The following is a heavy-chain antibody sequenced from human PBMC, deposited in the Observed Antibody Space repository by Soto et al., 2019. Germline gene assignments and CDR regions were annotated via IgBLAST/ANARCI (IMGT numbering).Heavy chain of an antibody. CDR2: ISGSSHYI. V-gene: IGHV3-21*01. CDR1: GFTFSSYW. J-gene: IGHJ5*02. D-gene: IGHD1-26*01. Sequence: GGSLRLSCAASGFTFSSYWMHWVRQAPGKGLEWVSSISGSSHYIYYADSVKGRFTISRDNAKNSLYLQMNSLRAEDTAMYYCARLGVDGPSGVRWFDPWGQGTLVTVSS. CDR3: ARLGVDGPSGVRWFDP.